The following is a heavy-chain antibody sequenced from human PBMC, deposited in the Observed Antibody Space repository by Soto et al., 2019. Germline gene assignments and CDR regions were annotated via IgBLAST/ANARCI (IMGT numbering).Heavy chain of an antibody. Sequence: QIQMVQSGAEVKQPGASVKISCKTSGYTFSSYSINWVRQAPGQGLEWMAWISTYSGNTHYAERVQGRVTVTLDKSARTAFMEMWGVTPYDTAVYFCASDNGYYDIWGQGTLVTVSS. V-gene: IGHV1-18*04. CDR1: GYTFSSYS. CDR2: ISTYSGNT. J-gene: IGHJ4*02. CDR3: ASDNGYYDI.